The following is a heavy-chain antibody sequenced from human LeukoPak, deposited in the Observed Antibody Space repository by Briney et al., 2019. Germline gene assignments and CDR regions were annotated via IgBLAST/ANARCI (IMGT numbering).Heavy chain of an antibody. CDR1: GYTFTSYD. D-gene: IGHD2/OR15-2a*01. J-gene: IGHJ2*01. CDR2: MNPNSGNT. V-gene: IGHV1-8*01. Sequence: GASVKVSCKASGYTFTSYDINWVRQATGQGLEWMGWMNPNSGNTGYAQKFQGRVTMSSDTSISTAYMELSSLRSDDTAVYYCARGSPSYAQWHFDLWGRGTLVTVSS. CDR3: ARGSPSYAQWHFDL.